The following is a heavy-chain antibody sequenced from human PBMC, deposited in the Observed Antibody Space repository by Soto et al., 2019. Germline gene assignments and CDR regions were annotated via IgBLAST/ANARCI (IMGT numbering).Heavy chain of an antibody. D-gene: IGHD3-16*01. V-gene: IGHV4-30-2*01. J-gene: IGHJ5*02. Sequence: QLQLQESGSGLVKPSQTLSLTCAVSGGSISSGGYSWSWIRQPPGKGLEWIGYIYHSGRTYYNPSLNSRVTISVDRSTNQFSLKLSSVTAADTAVYYCARLKARYNWFDPWGQGTLVTVSS. CDR2: IYHSGRT. CDR1: GGSISSGGYS. CDR3: ARLKARYNWFDP.